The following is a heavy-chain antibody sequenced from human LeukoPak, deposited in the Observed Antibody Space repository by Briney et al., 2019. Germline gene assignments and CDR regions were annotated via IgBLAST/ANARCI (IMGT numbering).Heavy chain of an antibody. Sequence: SETLSLTCAVYGGSFSGYYWSWIRQPPGKGLERIGEINHSGSTNYNPSLKSRVTISVDTSKNQFSLKLSSVTAADTAVYYCARRRYYYYFDYWGQGTLVTVSS. J-gene: IGHJ4*02. D-gene: IGHD2/OR15-2a*01. CDR1: GGSFSGYY. CDR2: INHSGST. V-gene: IGHV4-34*01. CDR3: ARRRYYYYFDY.